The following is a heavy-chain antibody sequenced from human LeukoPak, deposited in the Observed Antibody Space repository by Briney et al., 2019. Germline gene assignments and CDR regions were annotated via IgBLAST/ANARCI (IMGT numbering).Heavy chain of an antibody. Sequence: SETLSLTCAVSGASISSYYWSWLRQPPGKGLEWIGYIYYRGNTNYNPSLQSRVSISVDTSKNQFSLKLTSVTAADTAVYYCARLARDAYNYDACDIWGQGTMVTVSS. CDR3: ARLARDAYNYDACDI. CDR2: IYYRGNT. V-gene: IGHV4-59*08. J-gene: IGHJ3*02. CDR1: GASISSYY. D-gene: IGHD5-24*01.